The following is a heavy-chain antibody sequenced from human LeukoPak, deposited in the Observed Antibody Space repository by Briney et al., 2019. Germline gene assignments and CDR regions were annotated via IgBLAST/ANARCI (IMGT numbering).Heavy chain of an antibody. Sequence: SETLSLTCTVSGGSISSYYWSWIRQPPGKGLEWIGYIYYSGSTNYNPSLKSRVTISVDTSKNQFSLKLSSVTAADTAVYYRARDVVAKYWGQGTLVTVSS. J-gene: IGHJ4*02. CDR1: GGSISSYY. V-gene: IGHV4-59*01. CDR3: ARDVVAKY. CDR2: IYYSGST. D-gene: IGHD2-21*01.